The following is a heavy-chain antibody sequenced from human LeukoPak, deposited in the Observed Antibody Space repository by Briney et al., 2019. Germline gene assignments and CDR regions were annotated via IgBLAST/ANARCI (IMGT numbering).Heavy chain of an antibody. CDR2: VDGGGDGT. CDR3: ASGTIVGARGADN. CDR1: GFTLSSYA. V-gene: IGHV3-23*01. J-gene: IGHJ4*02. Sequence: GGSLRLSCAASGFTLSSYAMTWVRQAPGRGLEWVSSVDGGGDGTYYADSVKGRFTISRDNANNLLYLQMNSLRAEDTAVYYCASGTIVGARGADNWGQGTLVTVSS. D-gene: IGHD1-26*01.